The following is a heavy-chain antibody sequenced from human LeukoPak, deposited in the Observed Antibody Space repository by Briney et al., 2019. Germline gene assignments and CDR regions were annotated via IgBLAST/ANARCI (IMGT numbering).Heavy chain of an antibody. V-gene: IGHV3-30*18. CDR2: ISYDGSNK. Sequence: PGGSLRLSCAASGFTFSSYGMHWVRQAPGKGLEWVAIISYDGSNKFYADSVKGRFTISRDNSKNTLYLQTNSLRPEDTAVYYCAKGRISVADTGLLDYWGQGTLVTVSS. CDR3: AKGRISVADTGLLDY. CDR1: GFTFSSYG. J-gene: IGHJ4*02. D-gene: IGHD6-19*01.